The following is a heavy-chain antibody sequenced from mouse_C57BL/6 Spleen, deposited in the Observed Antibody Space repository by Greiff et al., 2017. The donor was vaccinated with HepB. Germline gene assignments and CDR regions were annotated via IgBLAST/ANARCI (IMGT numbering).Heavy chain of an antibody. CDR1: GYTFTSYW. CDR2: IDPSDSYT. Sequence: QVHVKQPGAELVMPGASVKLSCKASGYTFTSYWMHWVKQRPGQGLEWIGEIDPSDSYTNYNQKFKGKSTLTVDKSSSTAYMQLSSLTSEDSAVYYCARSGVITTVVDYWGQGTTLTVSS. J-gene: IGHJ2*01. D-gene: IGHD1-1*01. CDR3: ARSGVITTVVDY. V-gene: IGHV1-69*01.